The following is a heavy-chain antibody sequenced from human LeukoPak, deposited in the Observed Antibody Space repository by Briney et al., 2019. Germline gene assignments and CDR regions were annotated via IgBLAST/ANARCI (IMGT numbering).Heavy chain of an antibody. CDR3: ATARVGYYYDSSGYYIDP. CDR1: GYTFTSYD. D-gene: IGHD3-22*01. V-gene: IGHV1-8*01. J-gene: IGHJ5*02. Sequence: GASVKVSCKASGYTFTSYDINWVRQATGQGLEWMGWMNPNSGNTGYAQKFQGRVTMTRNTSISTAYMELSSLRSEDTAVYYCATARVGYYYDSSGYYIDPWGQGTLVTVSS. CDR2: MNPNSGNT.